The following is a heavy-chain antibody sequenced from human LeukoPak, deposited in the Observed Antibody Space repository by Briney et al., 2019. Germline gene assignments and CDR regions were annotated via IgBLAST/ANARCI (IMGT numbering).Heavy chain of an antibody. J-gene: IGHJ4*02. V-gene: IGHV5-51*01. Sequence: GESLKISCMGSGYSFTNYWIGWVRQVPGSGLEWMGVIYPSDSDTRYSPSFQRQVTISADKSIDTAYLQWSSLKASDTAMYYCARQRDSGFDFDSWGQGTLVTVSS. CDR3: ARQRDSGFDFDS. CDR2: IYPSDSDT. CDR1: GYSFTNYW. D-gene: IGHD5-12*01.